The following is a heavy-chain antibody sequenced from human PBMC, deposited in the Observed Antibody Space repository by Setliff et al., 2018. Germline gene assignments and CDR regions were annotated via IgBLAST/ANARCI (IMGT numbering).Heavy chain of an antibody. CDR1: GDSITSGSYY. CDR2: IYTRGST. V-gene: IGHV4-61*09. CDR3: ARGLNSVSWTFAY. J-gene: IGHJ4*02. Sequence: SETLSLTCTISGDSITSGSYYWSWIRQPDGKGLEWIGQIYTRGSTNENPSLKSRVTISIDTSNNQFSLKVNSVTAADTAIYYCARGLNSVSWTFAYWGQGSLVTVSS. D-gene: IGHD2-15*01.